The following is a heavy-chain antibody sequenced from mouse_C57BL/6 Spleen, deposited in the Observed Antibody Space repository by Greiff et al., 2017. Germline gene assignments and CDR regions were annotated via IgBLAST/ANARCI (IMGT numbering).Heavy chain of an antibody. CDR1: GYTFTGYW. Sequence: VKLQESGAELMKPGASVKLSCKATGYTFTGYWIDWVKQRPGHGLEWIGEILPGSGSTNYNEKFKGKAKFTEDTSSNTAYLQLSSLTTEDSAIYYCARRCYYYGSSGSMDDWGQGTSVTVSS. CDR2: ILPGSGST. CDR3: ARRCYYYGSSGSMDD. V-gene: IGHV1-9*01. D-gene: IGHD1-1*01. J-gene: IGHJ4*01.